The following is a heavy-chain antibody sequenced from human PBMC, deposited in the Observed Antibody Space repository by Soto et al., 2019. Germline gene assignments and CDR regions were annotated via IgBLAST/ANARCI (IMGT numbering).Heavy chain of an antibody. CDR3: ARQARGTTWSDFDY. V-gene: IGHV4-39*01. J-gene: IGHJ4*02. Sequence: QLQLQESGPGLVKPSETLSLTCTVSGGSISSSDYYWGWIRQSPGKGLEWIGSIYYSGTSFYDPPLKSRFSMSVGTSENQFSLRLSAVSAADTAVYYCARQARGTTWSDFDYWGQGTLVTVSS. D-gene: IGHD1-7*01. CDR2: IYYSGTS. CDR1: GGSISSSDYY.